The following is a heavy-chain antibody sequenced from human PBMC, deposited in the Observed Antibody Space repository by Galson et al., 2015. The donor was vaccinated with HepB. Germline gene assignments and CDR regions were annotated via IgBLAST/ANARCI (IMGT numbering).Heavy chain of an antibody. V-gene: IGHV1-3*01. D-gene: IGHD6-19*01. CDR2: INAGNGNT. CDR1: GYTFTSYA. CDR3: ARPYSSGRYFDY. J-gene: IGHJ4*02. Sequence: SVKVSCKASGYTFTSYAMHWVRQAPGQRLEWMGWINAGNGNTKYSQKFQGRVTITRDTSASTAYMELSSLRSEDTAVYYCARPYSSGRYFDYWGQGTLVTVSS.